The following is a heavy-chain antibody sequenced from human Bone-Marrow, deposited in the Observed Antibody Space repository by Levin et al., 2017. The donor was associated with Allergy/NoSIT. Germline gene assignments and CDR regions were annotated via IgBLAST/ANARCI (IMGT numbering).Heavy chain of an antibody. Sequence: GGSLRLSCEVSGLSFVDAWMTWVRHSPGKGLEWIGQIRSRGSGGAEDYNSPVKGRFVISRDDSRNTVYLHMNSLRVEDTGTYYCTKDRPSTWGGVIVHWGQGTPVTVSS. CDR2: IRSRGSGGAE. CDR3: TKDRPSTWGGVIVH. CDR1: GLSFVDAW. D-gene: IGHD3-10*01. J-gene: IGHJ4*02. V-gene: IGHV3-15*05.